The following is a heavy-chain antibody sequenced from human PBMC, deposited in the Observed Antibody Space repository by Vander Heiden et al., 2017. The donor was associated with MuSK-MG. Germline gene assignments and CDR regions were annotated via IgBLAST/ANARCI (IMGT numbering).Heavy chain of an antibody. V-gene: IGHV3-9*01. D-gene: IGHD6-13*01. CDR3: AKGPRYSSSWYGCFDY. CDR2: ISWNSGSI. CDR1: GFPLDDYA. J-gene: IGHJ4*02. Sequence: EVQLVESGGGLVQPGRSLRLSCAASGFPLDDYARHWVRQAPGKGLEWVSGISWNSGSIGYADSVKGRFTISRDNAKNSLYLQMNSLRAEDTALYYCAKGPRYSSSWYGCFDYWGQGTLVTVSS.